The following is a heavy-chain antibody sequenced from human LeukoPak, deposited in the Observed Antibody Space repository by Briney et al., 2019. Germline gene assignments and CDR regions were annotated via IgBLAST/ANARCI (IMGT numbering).Heavy chain of an antibody. CDR2: ISGSGGST. V-gene: IGHV3-23*01. J-gene: IGHJ4*02. CDR1: GFTFSSYG. D-gene: IGHD6-13*01. CDR3: AKALRSSSWYYFDY. Sequence: GRSLRLSCAASGFTFSSYGMPWVRQAPGKGLEWVSAISGSGGSTYYADSVKGRFTISRDNSKNTLYLQMNSLRAEDTAVYYCAKALRSSSWYYFDYWGQGTLVTVSS.